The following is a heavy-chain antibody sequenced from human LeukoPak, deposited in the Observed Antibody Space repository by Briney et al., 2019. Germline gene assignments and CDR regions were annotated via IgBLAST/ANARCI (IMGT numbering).Heavy chain of an antibody. CDR1: GGSISSGGYS. D-gene: IGHD3-22*01. J-gene: IGHJ4*02. CDR2: IYHSGST. Sequence: SETLSLTCAVSGGSISSGGYSWSWIRQPPGKGLEWIGYIYHSGSTYYNPSLKSRVTISVDRSKNQFSLKLSSVTAADTAVYYCARDFYDSSGYYHFDYWGQGTLVTVSS. V-gene: IGHV4-30-2*01. CDR3: ARDFYDSSGYYHFDY.